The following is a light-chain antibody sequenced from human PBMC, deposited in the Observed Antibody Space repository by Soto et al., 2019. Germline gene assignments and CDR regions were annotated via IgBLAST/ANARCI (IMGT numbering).Light chain of an antibody. CDR1: QYITNY. J-gene: IGKJ4*01. CDR3: QEYENLPLS. Sequence: DIQMTQAPSSLSASVGDRLTITCQASQYITNYINWYQHKPGKAPQFLIYDTSSLETGAHPRFSGMRSGTEFAITISSLPTEDTATYYCQEYENLPLSFGGGTKVEI. V-gene: IGKV1-33*01. CDR2: DTS.